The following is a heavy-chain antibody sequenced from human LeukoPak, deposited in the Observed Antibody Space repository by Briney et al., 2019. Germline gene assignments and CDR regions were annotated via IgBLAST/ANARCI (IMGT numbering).Heavy chain of an antibody. V-gene: IGHV4-59*01. CDR1: GGSISNYY. D-gene: IGHD2-15*01. CDR2: IYYTGNT. CDR3: ARDGCSGGSCYSYFDY. Sequence: PSETLSLTCTVSGGSISNYYWNWIRQPPGKGLEWIGYIYYTGNTNYNPSLKSRVTISVDTSKNQFSLKLSSVTAADTAVYCCARDGCSGGSCYSYFDYWGQGTLVTVSS. J-gene: IGHJ4*02.